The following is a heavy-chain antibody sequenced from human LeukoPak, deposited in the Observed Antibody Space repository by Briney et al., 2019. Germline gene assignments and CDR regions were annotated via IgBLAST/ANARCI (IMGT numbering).Heavy chain of an antibody. J-gene: IGHJ4*02. CDR2: TYHSGST. Sequence: PSEPLSLTCAVSGGSISSSNWWSWIRQPPGKGLEWIGSTYHSGSTNYTPSLKRRATISVKTSKNPFSLRLTSVTAAAPAVYYCARRRITFGGVIDYWGQGTLVNVSS. D-gene: IGHD3-16*01. V-gene: IGHV4-4*02. CDR1: GGSISSSNW. CDR3: ARRRITFGGVIDY.